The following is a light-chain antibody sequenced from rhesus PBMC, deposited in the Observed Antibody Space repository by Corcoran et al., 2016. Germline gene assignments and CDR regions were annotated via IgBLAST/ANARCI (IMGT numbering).Light chain of an antibody. V-gene: IGKV1-28*03. J-gene: IGKJ2*01. CDR3: LHHCSNPYS. Sequence: DIQMTQSPSSLSASVGDTVTITCRASQGISSDLNWFQQKTGKAPKLLSYAASSLERGVPSRLSGSGSVTDFTLTSRSLQPREFAVYYCLHHCSNPYSFRQGTKV. CDR1: QGISSD. CDR2: AAS.